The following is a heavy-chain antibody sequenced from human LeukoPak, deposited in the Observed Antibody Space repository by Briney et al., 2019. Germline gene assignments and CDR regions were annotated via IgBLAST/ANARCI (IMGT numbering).Heavy chain of an antibody. CDR2: ISSRRSYV. Sequence: GGSLRLSCAASGFTFSSYSMNWVRQAPGKGLEWVSSISSRRSYVYYADSVKGRLTISRDNAKNSLYLQMNSLRAEDTAVYYCARDGIAAADIGYWGQGTLVTVSS. D-gene: IGHD6-13*01. J-gene: IGHJ4*02. V-gene: IGHV3-21*01. CDR1: GFTFSSYS. CDR3: ARDGIAAADIGY.